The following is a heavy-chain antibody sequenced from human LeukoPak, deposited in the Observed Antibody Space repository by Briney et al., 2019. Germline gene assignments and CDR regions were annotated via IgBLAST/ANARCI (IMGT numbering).Heavy chain of an antibody. J-gene: IGHJ6*03. D-gene: IGHD1-26*01. CDR1: GFTFSSYW. CDR3: AKDRATTNYYYYYMDV. CDR2: ISSSSSTI. V-gene: IGHV3-48*01. Sequence: GGSLRLSCAASGFTFSSYWMSWVRQAPGKGLEWVSYISSSSSTIYYADSVKGRFTISRDNSKNTLYLQMNSLRGEDTAVYYCAKDRATTNYYYYYMDVWGKGTTVTISS.